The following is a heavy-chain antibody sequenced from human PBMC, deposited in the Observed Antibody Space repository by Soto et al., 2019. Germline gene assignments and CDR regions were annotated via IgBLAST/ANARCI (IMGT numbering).Heavy chain of an antibody. CDR3: ARQWVVTASPSFDY. CDR2: IYYSGST. D-gene: IGHD2-21*02. Sequence: QLQLQESGPGLVKPSETLSLTCTVSGGSISSSSYYWGWIRQPPGKGLEWIGSIYYSGSTYYNPSLKSRVTISVDTSKNQFSLKMSSVTAADTAVYYCARQWVVTASPSFDYWGQGTLVTVSS. CDR1: GGSISSSSYY. J-gene: IGHJ4*02. V-gene: IGHV4-39*01.